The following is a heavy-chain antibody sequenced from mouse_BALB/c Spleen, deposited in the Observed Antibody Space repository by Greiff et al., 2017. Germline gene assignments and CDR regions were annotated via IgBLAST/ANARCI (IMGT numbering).Heavy chain of an antibody. J-gene: IGHJ1*01. CDR3: ARKEYGNWYFDV. Sequence: EVQGVESGGGLVQPGGSRKLSCAASGFTFSSFGMHWVRQAPEKGLEWVAYISSGSSTIYYADTVKGRFTISRDNPKNTLFLQMTSLRSEDTAMYYCARKEYGNWYFDVWGAGTTVTVSS. CDR2: ISSGSSTI. CDR1: GFTFSSFG. D-gene: IGHD2-10*02. V-gene: IGHV5-17*02.